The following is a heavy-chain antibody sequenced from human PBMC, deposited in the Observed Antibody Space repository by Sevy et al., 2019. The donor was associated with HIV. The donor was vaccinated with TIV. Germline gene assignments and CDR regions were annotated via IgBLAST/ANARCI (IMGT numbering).Heavy chain of an antibody. CDR2: IWYDGSNK. J-gene: IGHJ4*02. Sequence: GGSLRLSCAASGFTFNSYGMHWVRQAPGKGLEWVALIWYDGSNKYYADSVRGRFTVSRDNSKNTIYLQMNSLRAEDTAVYYCARAGARVGGDLDYWGQGTLVTVSS. D-gene: IGHD1-26*01. V-gene: IGHV3-33*01. CDR3: ARAGARVGGDLDY. CDR1: GFTFNSYG.